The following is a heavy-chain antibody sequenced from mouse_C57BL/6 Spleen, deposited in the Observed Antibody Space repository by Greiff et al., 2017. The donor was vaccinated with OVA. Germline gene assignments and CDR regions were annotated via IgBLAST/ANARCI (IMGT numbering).Heavy chain of an antibody. D-gene: IGHD1-1*01. Sequence: VQLQQSGAELVRPGASVKLSCTASGFNIKDYYMHWVKQRPEQGLEWIGWIDPENGDTEYASKFQGKATITADTSSNTAYLQLSSLTSEDTAVYYCTIYYGSSCPAWFAYWGQGTLVTVSA. CDR1: GFNIKDYY. V-gene: IGHV14-4*01. CDR2: IDPENGDT. J-gene: IGHJ3*01. CDR3: TIYYGSSCPAWFAY.